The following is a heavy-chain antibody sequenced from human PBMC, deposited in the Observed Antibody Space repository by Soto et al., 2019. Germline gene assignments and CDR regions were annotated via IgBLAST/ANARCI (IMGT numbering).Heavy chain of an antibody. CDR3: ARSQGSSTSLEIYYYYYYGMDV. Sequence: QVQLVQSGAEVKKPGSSVKVSCKASGGTFSSYAISWVRQAPGQGLEWMGGVIPISGTANYAQKFQGRVTITADESTSTAYMELRSLRSEDPAVYYCARSQGSSTSLEIYYYYYYGMDVWCQGTTVTVSS. J-gene: IGHJ6*02. CDR2: VIPISGTA. V-gene: IGHV1-69*01. D-gene: IGHD2-2*01. CDR1: GGTFSSYA.